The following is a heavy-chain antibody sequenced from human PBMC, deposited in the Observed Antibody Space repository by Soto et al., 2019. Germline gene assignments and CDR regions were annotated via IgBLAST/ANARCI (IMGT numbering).Heavy chain of an antibody. D-gene: IGHD3-16*01. CDR1: GASISSTNW. J-gene: IGHJ2*01. Sequence: QVQLQESSPGLVKPSGTLSLTCTVSGASISSTNWWSWVRQPPGKGLEWIGEIFHRGSSNSNPSLKSRVTISLDTSKKQFSQKLSSVTAADMAVYYCARRIYGDWYFDLWGRGTLVTVSS. CDR2: IFHRGSS. V-gene: IGHV4-4*02. CDR3: ARRIYGDWYFDL.